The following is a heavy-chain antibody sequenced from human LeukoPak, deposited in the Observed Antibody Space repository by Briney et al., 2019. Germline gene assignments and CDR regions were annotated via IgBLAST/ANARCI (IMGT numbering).Heavy chain of an antibody. J-gene: IGHJ4*02. CDR2: ISSSSSTI. CDR1: GFTFSSYS. D-gene: IGHD4-11*01. CDR3: ARDREQYLQGALDY. V-gene: IGHV3-48*01. Sequence: GGSLRLSCAASGFTFSSYSMNWVRQAPGKGLEWVSYISSSSSTIYYADSVKGRFTISRDNAKNSLYLQMNSLRAEDTAVYYCARDREQYLQGALDYWGQGTLVTVSS.